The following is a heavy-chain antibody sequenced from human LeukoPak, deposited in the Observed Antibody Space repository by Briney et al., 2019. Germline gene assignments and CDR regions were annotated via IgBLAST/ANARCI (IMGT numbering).Heavy chain of an antibody. Sequence: GGSLRVSCTASGFSFSGHWMHWARQLPGKGLVWVSRISPTGSTTSYADSVKGRFTISRDNSKNTQWLQMNSLRVEDTAVYYCTKGGYTTYFDYWGQGTLVTVSS. V-gene: IGHV3-74*01. CDR2: ISPTGSTT. J-gene: IGHJ4*02. D-gene: IGHD6-13*01. CDR3: TKGGYTTYFDY. CDR1: GFSFSGHW.